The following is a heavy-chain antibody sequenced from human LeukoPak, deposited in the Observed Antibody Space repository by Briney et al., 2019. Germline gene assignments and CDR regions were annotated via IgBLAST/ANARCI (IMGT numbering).Heavy chain of an antibody. V-gene: IGHV3-33*01. Sequence: HSGGSLRLSCAASGFTLGYHGMHWVRQAPGKGLEWVAIIFSNGVNTYYADSLRGRSTISRDTSKNTLFLEMESLGTEDTAVYYCARHRGSIFEGYMDVWGKGTTVTVSS. CDR3: ARHRGSIFEGYMDV. CDR1: GFTLGYHG. J-gene: IGHJ6*03. CDR2: IFSNGVNT. D-gene: IGHD3-9*01.